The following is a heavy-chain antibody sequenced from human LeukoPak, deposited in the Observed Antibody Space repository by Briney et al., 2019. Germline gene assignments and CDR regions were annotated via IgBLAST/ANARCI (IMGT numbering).Heavy chain of an antibody. Sequence: PSETPSLTCTVSGGSISSYYWSWIRQPPGKGLEWIGYIYYSGSTNYNPSLKSRVTISVDTSKNQFSLKLSSVTAADTAVYYCARQRGLSSSWYPLDYWGQGTLVTVSS. V-gene: IGHV4-59*01. CDR3: ARQRGLSSSWYPLDY. CDR2: IYYSGST. D-gene: IGHD6-13*01. J-gene: IGHJ4*02. CDR1: GGSISSYY.